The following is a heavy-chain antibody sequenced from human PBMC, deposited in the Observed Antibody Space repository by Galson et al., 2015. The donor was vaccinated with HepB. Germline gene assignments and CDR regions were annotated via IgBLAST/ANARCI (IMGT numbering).Heavy chain of an antibody. CDR3: ARGRPEYSSSSPDRPDY. V-gene: IGHV3-30-3*01. CDR1: GFTFSSYA. CDR2: ISYDGSNK. Sequence: SLRLSCAASGFTFSSYAMHWVRQAPGKGLEWVAVISYDGSNKYYADSVKGRFTISRDNSKNTLYLQMNSLRAEDTAVYYCARGRPEYSSSSPDRPDYWGQGTLVTVSS. D-gene: IGHD6-6*01. J-gene: IGHJ4*02.